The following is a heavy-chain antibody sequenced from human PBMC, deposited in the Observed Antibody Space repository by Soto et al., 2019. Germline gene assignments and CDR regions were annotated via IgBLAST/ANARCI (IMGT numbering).Heavy chain of an antibody. CDR1: GYTFTNYG. J-gene: IGHJ5*02. D-gene: IGHD3-9*01. V-gene: IGHV1-18*01. CDR2: IRAYNGDT. Sequence: WASVKVSCKASGYTFTNYGISWVRQAPGQGLEWMGCIRAYNGDTKYAENLQGRVTMTTETSTSTDYMELRRLRSDDTAVYYCVRDRGTVLASPVILTNTNWFHXWGQVTLVTASX. CDR3: VRDRGTVLASPVILTNTNWFHX.